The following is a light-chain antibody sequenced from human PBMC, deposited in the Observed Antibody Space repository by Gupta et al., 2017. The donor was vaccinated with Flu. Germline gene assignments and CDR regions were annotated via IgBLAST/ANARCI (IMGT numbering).Light chain of an antibody. CDR2: EVD. J-gene: IGLJ3*02. CDR1: NSDLGDYNY. V-gene: IGLV2-14*01. Sequence: QSALTQPASVSASPGQSITLSCPGTNSDLGDYNYVSWYQHHPGKAPKLIIFEVDLRPSGVSNRFSGSKSGNTSSLTISLLQAEDEADYYCSSYSNRNILVLGGGTKVTVL. CDR3: SSYSNRNILV.